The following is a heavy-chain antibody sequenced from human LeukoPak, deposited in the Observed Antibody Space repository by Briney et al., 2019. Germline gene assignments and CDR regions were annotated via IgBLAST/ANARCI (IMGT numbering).Heavy chain of an antibody. D-gene: IGHD2-15*01. J-gene: IGHJ4*02. CDR1: GFTFSSYS. CDR3: AKDRGGYCSGGSCHALDY. V-gene: IGHV3-48*04. CDR2: ISSSSNTI. Sequence: GGSLRLSCAASGFTFSSYSMNWVRQAPGKGLEWVSYISSSSNTIYYADSVKGRFTISRDNAKNSLYLQMNSLRAEDTAVYYCAKDRGGYCSGGSCHALDYWGQGTLVTVSS.